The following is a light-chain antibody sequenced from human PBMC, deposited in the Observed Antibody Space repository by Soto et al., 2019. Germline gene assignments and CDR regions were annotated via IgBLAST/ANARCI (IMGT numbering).Light chain of an antibody. J-gene: IGLJ2*01. CDR2: SNN. V-gene: IGLV1-44*01. Sequence: QSVLTQPPSASGTPGQRVTISCSGSSSNIGSNTVNWYQQLPGTAPKLLIYSNNQRPSGVPDRVSGSKSGTSASLAISGLQSEDEADYYCAAWYDSLNGVVFGGGTKLTVL. CDR1: SSNIGSNT. CDR3: AAWYDSLNGVV.